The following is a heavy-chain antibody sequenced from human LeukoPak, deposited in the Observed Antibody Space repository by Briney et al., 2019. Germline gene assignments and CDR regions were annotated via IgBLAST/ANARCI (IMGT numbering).Heavy chain of an antibody. CDR1: GFTFSTYE. CDR2: IGSSGSTI. J-gene: IGHJ4*02. Sequence: GGSLRLSCAASGFTFSTYEMHWVRQAPGKGLEWLSYIGSSGSTIYYADSVKGRFTVSRDNAKNSLYLQMNSLRPEDTAVYYCARHDYWGQGTLVTVSS. CDR3: ARHDY. V-gene: IGHV3-48*03.